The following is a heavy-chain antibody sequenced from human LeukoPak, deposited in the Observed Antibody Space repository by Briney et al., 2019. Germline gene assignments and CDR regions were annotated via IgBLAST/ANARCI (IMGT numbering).Heavy chain of an antibody. CDR2: IYPGDSDT. CDR1: GYSFTSYW. D-gene: IGHD3-22*01. V-gene: IGHV5-51*01. J-gene: IGHJ3*01. Sequence: GESLKISCKGSGYSFTSYWIGWVRQMPGKGLEWMGIIYPGDSDTRYSPSFQGQVTISADKSISTAYLQWSSLKASDTAMYYCARHAPEYYYDSSGYFDAFDFWGQGTMVTVSS. CDR3: ARHAPEYYYDSSGYFDAFDF.